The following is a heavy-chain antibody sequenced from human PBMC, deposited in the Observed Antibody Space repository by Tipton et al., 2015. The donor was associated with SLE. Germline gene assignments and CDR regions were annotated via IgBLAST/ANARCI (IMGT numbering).Heavy chain of an antibody. CDR1: GGSISSGGYY. D-gene: IGHD6-13*01. CDR3: ARDQAGFEDY. J-gene: IGHJ4*02. Sequence: TLSLTYTVSGGSISSGGYYWSWIRQHPGKGLEWIGYIYYSGSTYYNPSLKSRVTISIDTSKNQFSLKLSSVTAADTAVYYCARDQAGFEDYWGQGTLVTVSS. CDR2: IYYSGST. V-gene: IGHV4-31*03.